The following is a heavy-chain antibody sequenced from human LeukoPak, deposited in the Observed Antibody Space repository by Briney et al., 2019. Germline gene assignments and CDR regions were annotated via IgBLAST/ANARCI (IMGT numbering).Heavy chain of an antibody. V-gene: IGHV3-30-3*01. CDR2: ISDDGNNA. CDR3: AKQSNNHYYQKASDY. D-gene: IGHD1-26*01. CDR1: GFTFSSYT. Sequence: GGSLRLSCAVSGFTFSSYTMHWVRQAPGKGLEWVAAISDDGNNAYYSDSAKGRLTISRDNSNNTLYLQMNSLRAEDTAVYFCAKQSNNHYYQKASDYWGQGTLVTVSS. J-gene: IGHJ4*02.